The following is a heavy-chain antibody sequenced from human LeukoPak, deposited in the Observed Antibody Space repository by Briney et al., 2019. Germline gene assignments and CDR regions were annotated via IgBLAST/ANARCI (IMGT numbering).Heavy chain of an antibody. CDR3: ARVVYSGYDFRGAMDV. J-gene: IGHJ6*03. Sequence: PSETLSLTCIVSGDSISTSSYYWHWTRQPPGKGLEWIGNVYYSGNTQYNPSLKSRVTISVDTSKNQFSLKLSSVTAADTAVYYCARVVYSGYDFRGAMDVWGKGTTVTVSS. D-gene: IGHD5-12*01. V-gene: IGHV4-39*07. CDR2: VYYSGNT. CDR1: GDSISTSSYY.